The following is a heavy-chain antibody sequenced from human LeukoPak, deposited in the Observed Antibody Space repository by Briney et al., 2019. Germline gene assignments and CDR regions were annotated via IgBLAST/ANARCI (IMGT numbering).Heavy chain of an antibody. V-gene: IGHV4-59*08. J-gene: IGHJ2*01. Sequence: SEPLPLPCNVSGGSISSYYWSWLRQPPGKGLEWIRYIYYSGSTNYNPPLKSRVTISLDTSKTQFSLKLTSVTAADTAVYYCARHNVRSGWYWYFVLWGRGTLVAVSS. CDR1: GGSISSYY. CDR3: ARHNVRSGWYWYFVL. CDR2: IYYSGST. D-gene: IGHD6-19*01.